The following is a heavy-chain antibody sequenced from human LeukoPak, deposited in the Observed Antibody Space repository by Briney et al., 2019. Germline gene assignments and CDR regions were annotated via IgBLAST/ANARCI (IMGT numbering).Heavy chain of an antibody. J-gene: IGHJ3*02. Sequence: SETLSPTCTVSGGSISSHYWSWIRQPPGKGLEWIGYIYYSGSTNYNPSLKSRVTISVDTSKNQFSLKLSSVTAADTAVYYCARQAGTHYAFDIWGQGTMVTVSS. CDR3: ARQAGTHYAFDI. CDR1: GGSISSHY. CDR2: IYYSGST. D-gene: IGHD1-1*01. V-gene: IGHV4-59*11.